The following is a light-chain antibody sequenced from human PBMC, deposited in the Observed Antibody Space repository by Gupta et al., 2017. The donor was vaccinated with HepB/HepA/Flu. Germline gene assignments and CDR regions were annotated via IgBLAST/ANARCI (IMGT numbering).Light chain of an antibody. CDR1: SSNIGSNT. Sequence: QSVLTQPPSASGTPAQAVTISGSGSSSNIGSNTVNWYQQLPGTAPKLLIYSNNQRPSGVPDRFSGSKSGTSASLAISGLQSEDEADYYCAAWDDSLNGRVFGGGTKLTVL. V-gene: IGLV1-44*01. CDR2: SNN. CDR3: AAWDDSLNGRV. J-gene: IGLJ3*02.